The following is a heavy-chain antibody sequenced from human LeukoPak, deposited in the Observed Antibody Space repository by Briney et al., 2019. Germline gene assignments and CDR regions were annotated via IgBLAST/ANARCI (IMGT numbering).Heavy chain of an antibody. CDR2: IKQDGSEK. CDR3: ARDGVFRSSAPDY. J-gene: IGHJ4*02. CDR1: GFTFSSYW. D-gene: IGHD6-6*01. Sequence: GGSLRLSCAASGFTFSSYWVSWVRQAPGKGLEWVANIKQDGSEKYYVDSVKGRFTISRDNAKNSLYLQMNSLRAEDTAVYYCARDGVFRSSAPDYWGQGTLVTVSS. V-gene: IGHV3-7*01.